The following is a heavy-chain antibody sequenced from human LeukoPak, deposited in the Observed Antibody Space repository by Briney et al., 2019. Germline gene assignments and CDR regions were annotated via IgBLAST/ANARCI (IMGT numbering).Heavy chain of an antibody. CDR1: GYTFRNYG. Sequence: ASVKVPCKASGYTFRNYGITWVRQAPGQGLEWMGWISAYNGDTHYAQNLQGRVTMTTDTSTSTAYMELRSLRSDDTAVYYCARDPTNTSGYYAYFDYWGQGTLVTVSS. V-gene: IGHV1-18*01. CDR2: ISAYNGDT. CDR3: ARDPTNTSGYYAYFDY. D-gene: IGHD5-12*01. J-gene: IGHJ4*02.